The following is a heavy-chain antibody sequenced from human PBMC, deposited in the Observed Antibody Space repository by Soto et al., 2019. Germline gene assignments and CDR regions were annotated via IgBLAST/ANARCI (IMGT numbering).Heavy chain of an antibody. CDR3: AKDWRTTVASPEYFQH. CDR1: AFTFSSYA. Sequence: EVQLLESGGPLVQPGGSLRLSCAGSAFTFSSYAMSWVGQAPGKGLEWVSAISGSGDIAYYADSVKGRFTISRDNSKDTLYLQMDSLRAEDTAIYYCAKDWRTTVASPEYFQHWGQGTLVTVSS. V-gene: IGHV3-23*01. CDR2: ISGSGDIA. D-gene: IGHD4-17*01. J-gene: IGHJ1*01.